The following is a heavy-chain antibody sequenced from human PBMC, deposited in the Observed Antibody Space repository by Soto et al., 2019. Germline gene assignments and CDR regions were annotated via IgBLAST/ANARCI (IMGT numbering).Heavy chain of an antibody. V-gene: IGHV4-31*03. CDR1: GGSISSGGYY. CDR2: IYYSGRT. Sequence: PSETLSLTCTVSGGSISSGGYYWSWIRQHPGKGLEWIGYIYYSGRTYYPSLHSRVFIAVDTTENQFSLKLTSVTAADTSVYYCARGSFSSSSSWFDPWGRGTLVTVSS. J-gene: IGHJ5*02. D-gene: IGHD6-6*01. CDR3: ARGSFSSSSSWFDP.